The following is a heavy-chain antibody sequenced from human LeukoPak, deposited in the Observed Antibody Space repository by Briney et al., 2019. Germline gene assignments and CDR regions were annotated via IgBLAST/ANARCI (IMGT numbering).Heavy chain of an antibody. CDR3: ARNTRSIAVAGTILWYYYGMDV. Sequence: SETLSLTCTVSGGSISSYYWSWIRQPAGKGLEWIGRIYTGGSTNYNPSLKSRVTMSVDTSKNQFSLKLSSVTAADTAVYYCARNTRSIAVAGTILWYYYGMDVWGQGTTVTASS. CDR1: GGSISSYY. CDR2: IYTGGST. V-gene: IGHV4-4*07. J-gene: IGHJ6*02. D-gene: IGHD6-19*01.